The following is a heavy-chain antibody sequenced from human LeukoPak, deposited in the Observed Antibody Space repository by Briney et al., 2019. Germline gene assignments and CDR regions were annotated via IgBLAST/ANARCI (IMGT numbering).Heavy chain of an antibody. CDR3: AKVGGIAAAGQPSFDP. CDR1: GFTFSSYA. Sequence: GGSLRLSCAASGFTFSSYAMSWVRQAPGKGLEWVSAISGSGGSTYYADSVKGRFTISRDNSKNTLYLQMNSLRAEDTAVYYCAKVGGIAAAGQPSFDPWGQGTLVTVSS. D-gene: IGHD6-13*01. J-gene: IGHJ5*02. CDR2: ISGSGGST. V-gene: IGHV3-23*01.